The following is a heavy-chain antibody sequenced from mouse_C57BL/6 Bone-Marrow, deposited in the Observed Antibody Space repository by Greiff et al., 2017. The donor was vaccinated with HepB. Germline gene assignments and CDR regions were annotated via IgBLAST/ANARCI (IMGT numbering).Heavy chain of an antibody. D-gene: IGHD1-1*01. J-gene: IGHJ3*01. V-gene: IGHV5-17*01. CDR3: ARLLRRFAY. CDR1: GFTFSDYG. Sequence: EVKVVESGGGLVKPGGSLKLSCAASGFTFSDYGMHWVRQAPEKGLEWVAYISSGSSTIYYADTVKGRFTISRDNAKNTLFLQMTSLRSEDTAMYYCARLLRRFAYWGQGTLVTVSA. CDR2: ISSGSSTI.